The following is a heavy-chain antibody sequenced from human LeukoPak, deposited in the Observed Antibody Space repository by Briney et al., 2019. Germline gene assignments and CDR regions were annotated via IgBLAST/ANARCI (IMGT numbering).Heavy chain of an antibody. V-gene: IGHV4-34*01. CDR1: GGSFSGYY. CDR2: INHSGST. Sequence: KPSETLSLTCAVYGGSFSGYYWSWIRQPPGKGLEWIGEINHSGSTNYNPFLKSRVTISVDTSKNQFSLKLSSVTAADTAVYYCARGQYYDSSGYYYVSAFDIWGQGTMVTVSS. D-gene: IGHD3-22*01. CDR3: ARGQYYDSSGYYYVSAFDI. J-gene: IGHJ3*02.